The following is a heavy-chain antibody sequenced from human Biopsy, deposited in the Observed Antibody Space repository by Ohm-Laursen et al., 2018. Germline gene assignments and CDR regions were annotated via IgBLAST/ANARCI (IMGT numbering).Heavy chain of an antibody. CDR1: TGTFDSYG. D-gene: IGHD2-15*01. Sequence: ASVKVSCKTSTGTFDSYGVTWVRQAPGQGLEWMGRIIPILRTTTYAPEFQGRVTFTADKSSSTAYLELSSLTSEDTAMFYCAREAIGYQLPCDDWGQGTLVTVSS. J-gene: IGHJ4*02. V-gene: IGHV1-69*04. CDR2: IIPILRTT. CDR3: AREAIGYQLPCDD.